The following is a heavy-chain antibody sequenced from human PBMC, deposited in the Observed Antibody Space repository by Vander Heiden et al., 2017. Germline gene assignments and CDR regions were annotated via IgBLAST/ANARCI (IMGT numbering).Heavy chain of an antibody. J-gene: IGHJ4*02. CDR1: GISFSDNH. D-gene: IGHD1-20*01. Sequence: EEQLVDPGGGLVQPGGSLRLSCAVSGISFSDNHMDWVRQAPGKGLEWVARIRNKARSYSTEYAESVKGRFMISRDDSKNSVFLQMNSLKTEDTAVYFCARDSNNFSWDYWGRGTLVTVSS. CDR3: ARDSNNFSWDY. V-gene: IGHV3-72*01. CDR2: IRNKARSYST.